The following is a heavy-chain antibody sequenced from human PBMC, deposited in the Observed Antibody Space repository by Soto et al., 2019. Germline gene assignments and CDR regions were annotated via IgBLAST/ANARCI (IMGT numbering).Heavy chain of an antibody. CDR1: GFTFSSYA. D-gene: IGHD6-13*01. CDR3: AKDLGGIAAAGIGNWFDP. CDR2: ISGSGGST. J-gene: IGHJ5*02. Sequence: EVQLLESGGGLVQPGGSLRLSCAASGFTFSSYAMIWVRQAPGKGLEWVSAISGSGGSTYYADSVKGRFTISRDNSKNTLYLQMNSLRAEDTAVYYCAKDLGGIAAAGIGNWFDPWGQGTLVTVSS. V-gene: IGHV3-23*01.